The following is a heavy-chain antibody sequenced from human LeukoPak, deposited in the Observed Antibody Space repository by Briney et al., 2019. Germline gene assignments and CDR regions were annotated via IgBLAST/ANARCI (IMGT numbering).Heavy chain of an antibody. V-gene: IGHV4-39*01. CDR2: IYYSGST. D-gene: IGHD2-2*01. J-gene: IGHJ4*02. Sequence: SETLSLTCTVSGGSISTSSYYWGWIRQPPGKGLEWIGSIYYSGSTYYNPSLKGRVTISVDTSKNQFSVKLSSVTAADTAVYYCARLPGYCSSTSCYGRPWFDYWGQGTLVTVSS. CDR1: GGSISTSSYY. CDR3: ARLPGYCSSTSCYGRPWFDY.